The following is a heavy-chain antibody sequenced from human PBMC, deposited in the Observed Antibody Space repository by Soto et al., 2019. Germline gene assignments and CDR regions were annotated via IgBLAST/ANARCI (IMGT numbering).Heavy chain of an antibody. Sequence: PSETLSLTCTVSGGSISSYYWSWIRQPPGKGLEWIGYIYYSGSTNYNPSLKSRVTISVDTSKNQFSLKLSSVTAADTAVYYCAREGSGADIDYWGQGTLVTVSS. D-gene: IGHD4-17*01. CDR1: GGSISSYY. J-gene: IGHJ4*02. V-gene: IGHV4-59*01. CDR2: IYYSGST. CDR3: AREGSGADIDY.